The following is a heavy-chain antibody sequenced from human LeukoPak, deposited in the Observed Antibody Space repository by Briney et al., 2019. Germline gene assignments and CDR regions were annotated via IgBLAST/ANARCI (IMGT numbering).Heavy chain of an antibody. Sequence: PSETLSLTCTVSGGSISSYYWSWIRQPAGKGLEWIGRICTSGNTNYSLSLESRVTISLDTSRNQFSLSLSSVTATDTAVYYCARFGVLRFSVLPSNSYMDVWGNGTTVIVSS. J-gene: IGHJ6*03. CDR3: ARFGVLRFSVLPSNSYMDV. CDR2: ICTSGNT. CDR1: GGSISSYY. V-gene: IGHV4-4*07. D-gene: IGHD3-3*01.